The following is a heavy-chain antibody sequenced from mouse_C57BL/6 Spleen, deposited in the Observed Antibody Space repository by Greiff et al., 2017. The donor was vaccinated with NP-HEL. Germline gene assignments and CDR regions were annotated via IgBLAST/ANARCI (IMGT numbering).Heavy chain of an antibody. V-gene: IGHV2-5*01. J-gene: IGHJ2*01. Sequence: VKLQESGPGLVQPSQSLSITCTVSGFSLTSSGVHWVRPSPGKGLEWLGVIWRGGSTDYNAAFMSRLSITKDNSKSQVFFKMNSLQADDTAIYYCAKNGANWDYFDYWGQGTTLTVSS. D-gene: IGHD4-1*01. CDR1: GFSLTSSG. CDR2: IWRGGST. CDR3: AKNGANWDYFDY.